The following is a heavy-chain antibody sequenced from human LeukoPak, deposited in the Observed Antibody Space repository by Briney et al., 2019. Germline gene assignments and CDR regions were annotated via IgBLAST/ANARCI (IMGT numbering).Heavy chain of an antibody. D-gene: IGHD5-12*01. CDR3: AKDLSPIVAMGV. Sequence: PGGSLRLSCAASGFTFSNAWMSWVRQAPGKGLEWVGRIKSKTDGGTTDYAAPVKGRFTISRDDSKNTLYLQMNSLRAEDTAVYYCAKDLSPIVAMGVWGQGTTVTVSS. CDR2: IKSKTDGGTT. V-gene: IGHV3-15*01. CDR1: GFTFSNAW. J-gene: IGHJ6*02.